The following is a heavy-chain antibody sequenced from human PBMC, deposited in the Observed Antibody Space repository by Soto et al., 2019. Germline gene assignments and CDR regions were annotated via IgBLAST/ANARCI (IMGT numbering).Heavy chain of an antibody. CDR2: ISWNSGSI. CDR1: GFTFDDYA. V-gene: IGHV3-9*01. D-gene: IGHD3-3*01. J-gene: IGHJ3*02. CDR3: AKGSLDFWSATTGGDAFDI. Sequence: PGGSLRLSCAASGFTFDDYAMHWVRQAPGKGLEWVSGISWNSGSIGYADSVKGRFTISRDNAKNSLYLQMNSLRAEDTALYYCAKGSLDFWSATTGGDAFDIWGQGTMVTVSS.